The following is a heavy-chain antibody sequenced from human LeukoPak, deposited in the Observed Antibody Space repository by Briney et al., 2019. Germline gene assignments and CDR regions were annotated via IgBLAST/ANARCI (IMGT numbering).Heavy chain of an antibody. V-gene: IGHV4-34*01. CDR2: INHSGST. J-gene: IGHJ6*02. D-gene: IGHD4-11*01. CDR1: GGSFSGYN. CDR3: VYSNYYYYYGMDV. Sequence: SETLSLTCAVYGGSFSGYNWSWIRQPPGKGLEWIGEINHSGSTNYNPSLKSRVTISVDTSKNQFSLKLSSVTAADTAVYYCVYSNYYYYYGMDVWGQGTTVTVSS.